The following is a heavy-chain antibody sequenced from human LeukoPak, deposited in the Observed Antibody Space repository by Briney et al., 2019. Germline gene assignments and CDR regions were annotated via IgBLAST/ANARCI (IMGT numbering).Heavy chain of an antibody. CDR3: ARAYGAGDFDY. J-gene: IGHJ4*02. CDR2: INQDGSEK. Sequence: GGSLRLSCAASGFNFSNYWMSWVRQAPGKGLEWVANINQDGSEKYYVDSVKGRFTISRDNAKNSLYLQMNSLRAEDTAVYYCARAYGAGDFDYWGQGTLVTVSS. V-gene: IGHV3-7*03. D-gene: IGHD3-10*01. CDR1: GFNFSNYW.